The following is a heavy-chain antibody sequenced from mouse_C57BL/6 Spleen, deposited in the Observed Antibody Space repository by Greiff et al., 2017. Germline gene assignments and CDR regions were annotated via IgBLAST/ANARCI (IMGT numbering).Heavy chain of an antibody. CDR1: GFSLTSYG. J-gene: IGHJ2*01. CDR3: ARLYYDYDRYYFDY. Sequence: QVTLKESGPGLVQPSQSLSITCTVSGFSLTSYGVHWVRQSPGKGLEWLGVIWSGGSTDYNAAFISRLSISKDNSKSQVFFKMNSLQADDTAIYYCARLYYDYDRYYFDYWGQGTTLTVSS. V-gene: IGHV2-2*01. D-gene: IGHD2-4*01. CDR2: IWSGGST.